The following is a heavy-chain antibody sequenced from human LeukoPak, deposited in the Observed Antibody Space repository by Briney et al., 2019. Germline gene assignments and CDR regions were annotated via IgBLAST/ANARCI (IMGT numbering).Heavy chain of an antibody. CDR1: GYSFTNYW. CDR2: IYPGGSDI. CDR3: ATFTTTDGESSTKYFNY. J-gene: IGHJ4*02. V-gene: IGHV5-51*01. Sequence: GESLKISCQGSGYSFTNYWIGWVRQMPGKGLEWMGVIYPGGSDIRYSPSFQGQVTISVDNSISTAYLQWDSLKASDTAMYYCATFTTTDGESSTKYFNYWGQGTLVTVSS. D-gene: IGHD4-17*01.